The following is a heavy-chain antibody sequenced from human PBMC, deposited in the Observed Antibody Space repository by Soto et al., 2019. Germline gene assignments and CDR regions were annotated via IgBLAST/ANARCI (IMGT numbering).Heavy chain of an antibody. J-gene: IGHJ6*02. V-gene: IGHV1-2*02. Sequence: GASVKVSCKASGYTFTGYYMHWVRQAPGQGLEWMGWINPNSGGTNYAQKFQGRVTMTRDTSISTAYMELSRLRSDDTAVYYCARGSPLLWFGELLYYYGMDVWGQGTTVTV. CDR1: GYTFTGYY. D-gene: IGHD3-10*01. CDR2: INPNSGGT. CDR3: ARGSPLLWFGELLYYYGMDV.